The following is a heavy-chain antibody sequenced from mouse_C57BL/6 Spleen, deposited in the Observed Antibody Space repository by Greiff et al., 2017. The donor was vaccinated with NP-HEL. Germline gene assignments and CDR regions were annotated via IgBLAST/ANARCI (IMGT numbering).Heavy chain of an antibody. CDR1: GYSITSGYY. Sequence: EVQLQQSGPGLVKPSQSLSLTCSVTGYSITSGYYWNWIRQFPGNKLEWMGYISYDGSNNYNPSLKNRISITRDTSKNQFFLKLNSVTTEDTATYYCARMGSSRGFDYWGQGTTLTVSS. J-gene: IGHJ2*01. V-gene: IGHV3-6*01. CDR3: ARMGSSRGFDY. CDR2: ISYDGSN.